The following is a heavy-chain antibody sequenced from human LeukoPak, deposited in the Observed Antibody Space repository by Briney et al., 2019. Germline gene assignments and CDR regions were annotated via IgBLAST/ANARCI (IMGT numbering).Heavy chain of an antibody. CDR1: GYTFTNYA. V-gene: IGHV1-3*01. CDR3: ARERWHCRVNCYSVYYYALDV. D-gene: IGHD2-15*01. CDR2: INPGNGDT. Sequence: ASVTVSCKGSGYTFTNYAVHWVRQAPGQRLEWLGWINPGNGDTKYSQNFQGRVTVTSDTSAATAYVELNSLTSEDTAVYYCARERWHCRVNCYSVYYYALDVWGQGTTVTVSS. J-gene: IGHJ6*02.